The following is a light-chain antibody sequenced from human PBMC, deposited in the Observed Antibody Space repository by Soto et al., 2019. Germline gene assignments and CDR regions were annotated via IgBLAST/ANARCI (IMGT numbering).Light chain of an antibody. Sequence: EIVLTQSPATLSMSPGERATLSCRASQSVSTYLAWYQQKPGQAPRLLIFDASNRASGIPSRFSGSGSGTNCTLTISRLEPEDFAGYFCQQRSHWPPLTFGGGTKVEIK. V-gene: IGKV3-11*01. J-gene: IGKJ4*01. CDR2: DAS. CDR1: QSVSTY. CDR3: QQRSHWPPLT.